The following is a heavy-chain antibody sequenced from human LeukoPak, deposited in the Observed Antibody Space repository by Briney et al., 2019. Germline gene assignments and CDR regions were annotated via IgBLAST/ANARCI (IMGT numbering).Heavy chain of an antibody. D-gene: IGHD3-9*01. V-gene: IGHV4-4*07. J-gene: IGHJ3*02. CDR1: GGSISSYY. CDR2: IYTSGST. Sequence: SETLSLTCTVSGGSISSYYWSWIRQPAGKGLEWIGRIYTSGSTNYNPSLKSRVTMSVDTFKNQFSLKLSSVTAADTAVYYCARAGYHYDILTGYYPDAFDIWGQGTMVTVSS. CDR3: ARAGYHYDILTGYYPDAFDI.